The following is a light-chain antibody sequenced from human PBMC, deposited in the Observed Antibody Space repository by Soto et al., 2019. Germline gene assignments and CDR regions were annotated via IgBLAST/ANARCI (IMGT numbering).Light chain of an antibody. J-gene: IGKJ2*01. CDR1: QSVSSN. V-gene: IGKV3-15*01. CDR3: QQYNNWQT. CDR2: GAS. Sequence: EIVMTQSPATLSVSAGERATLSCRASQSVSSNLAWYQQKPGQAPRLLIYGASTRATGIPARFSGSGSGTEFTLTISSLQSEDFAVYYCQQYNNWQTFGQGTKLEIK.